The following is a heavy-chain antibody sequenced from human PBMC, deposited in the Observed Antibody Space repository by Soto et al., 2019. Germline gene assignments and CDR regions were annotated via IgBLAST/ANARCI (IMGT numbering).Heavy chain of an antibody. CDR2: LRGKNGNT. Sequence: QVQLVQSGVEVKKPGASVKVSCKASGYTFISHGISWVRQAPGQGLEWMGWLRGKNGNTNYAQRLQGRVPLTTDTTTSTANMELRSLRSDDTAVYYCARVSSSIVVVPDYGMDVWGQGTTVTVSS. CDR1: GYTFISHG. CDR3: ARVSSSIVVVPDYGMDV. D-gene: IGHD2-15*01. V-gene: IGHV1-18*04. J-gene: IGHJ6*02.